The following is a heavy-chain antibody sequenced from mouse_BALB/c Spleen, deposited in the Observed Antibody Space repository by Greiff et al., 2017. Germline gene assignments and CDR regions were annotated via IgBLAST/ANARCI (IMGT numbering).Heavy chain of an antibody. CDR2: IDPANGNT. CDR1: GFNIKDTY. D-gene: IGHD2-3*01. V-gene: IGHV14-3*02. Sequence: EVQLQQSGAELVKPGASVKLSCTASGFNIKDTYMHWVKQRPEQGLEWIGRIDPANGNTKYDPKFQGKATITADTSSNTAYLQLSSLTSEDTAVYYCARTWDGSYYFDYWGQGTTLTVSS. J-gene: IGHJ2*01. CDR3: ARTWDGSYYFDY.